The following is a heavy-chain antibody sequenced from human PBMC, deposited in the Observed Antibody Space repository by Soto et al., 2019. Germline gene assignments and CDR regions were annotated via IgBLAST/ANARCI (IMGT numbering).Heavy chain of an antibody. CDR3: AGARYSYGLDGFDY. V-gene: IGHV4-30-2*01. CDR1: GGSISSGGYS. D-gene: IGHD5-18*01. CDR2: IYHSGST. J-gene: IGHJ4*02. Sequence: PSETLSLTCAVSGGSISSGGYSWSWIRQPPGKGLEWIGYIYHSGSTYYNPSLKSRVTISVDRSKNQFSLKLSSATAADTAVYYCAGARYSYGLDGFDYWGQGTLVTVSS.